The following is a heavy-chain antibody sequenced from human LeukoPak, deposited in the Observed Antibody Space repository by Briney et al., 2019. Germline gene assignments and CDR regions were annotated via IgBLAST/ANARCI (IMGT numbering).Heavy chain of an antibody. V-gene: IGHV3-11*04. J-gene: IGHJ4*02. CDR2: ISSSGSTI. Sequence: LSLTCTVSGGSISSSNYYWGWIRQPPGKGLEWVSYISSSGSTIYYADSVKGRFTISRDNAKNSLYLQMNSLRAEDTAVYYCARDYGGSSPFDYWGQGTLVTVSS. CDR3: ARDYGGSSPFDY. D-gene: IGHD4-23*01. CDR1: GGSISSSNYY.